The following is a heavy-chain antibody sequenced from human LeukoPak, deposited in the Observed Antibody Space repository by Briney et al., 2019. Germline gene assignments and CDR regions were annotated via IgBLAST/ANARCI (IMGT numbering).Heavy chain of an antibody. Sequence: SETLSLTCAVSGGSISSSNWWSWVRQPPGKGLEWIGEIYHSGSTNYNPSLKSRVTISVDKSKNQFSLKLSSVTAADTAVYYCARGEYYYGSGSMDVWGQGTTVTVSS. CDR3: ARGEYYYGSGSMDV. J-gene: IGHJ6*02. V-gene: IGHV4-4*02. CDR1: GGSISSSNW. D-gene: IGHD3-10*01. CDR2: IYHSGST.